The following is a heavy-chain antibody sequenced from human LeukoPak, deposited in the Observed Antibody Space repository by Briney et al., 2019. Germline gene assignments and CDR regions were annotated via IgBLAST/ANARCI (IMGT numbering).Heavy chain of an antibody. CDR1: GFXFSTYG. D-gene: IGHD4-23*01. CDR3: AKRSDYGSNGNYFDS. CDR2: ISGRDTNT. V-gene: IGHV3-23*01. Sequence: GGPLRLSCAASGFXFSTYGISWVRQAPGKGLEWVSAISGRDTNTYYADSVEGRFTISRDNSKNTLYLQMNSLRAEDTAVYYCAKRSDYGSNGNYFDSWGQGTPVTVSS. J-gene: IGHJ4*02.